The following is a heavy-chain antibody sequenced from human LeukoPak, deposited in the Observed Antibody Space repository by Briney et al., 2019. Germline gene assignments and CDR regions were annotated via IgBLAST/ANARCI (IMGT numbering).Heavy chain of an antibody. D-gene: IGHD3-10*01. J-gene: IGHJ4*02. Sequence: GGSLRLPCAASGFTFSSYSMNWVRQAPGKGLEWVSSISSSSTYIYYADSVRGRFTISRDNAKSSLYLQMDSLRAEDTAVYYCARDLPLGELPEKFDYWGQGTLVTVSS. CDR3: ARDLPLGELPEKFDY. V-gene: IGHV3-21*01. CDR1: GFTFSSYS. CDR2: ISSSSTYI.